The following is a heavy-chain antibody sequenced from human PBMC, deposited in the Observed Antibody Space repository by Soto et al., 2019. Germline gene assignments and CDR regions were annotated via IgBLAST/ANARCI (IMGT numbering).Heavy chain of an antibody. CDR3: ARRVCSSTSCYSYYYYGMDV. D-gene: IGHD2-2*01. J-gene: IGHJ6*02. Sequence: SETVSLTCTVSGGSISSGGYYWSWIRQHPGKGLEWIGYIYYSGSTYYNPSLKSRVTISVDTSKNQFSLKLSSVTAADTAVYYCARRVCSSTSCYSYYYYGMDVWGQGTTVTVSS. CDR1: GGSISSGGYY. V-gene: IGHV4-31*03. CDR2: IYYSGST.